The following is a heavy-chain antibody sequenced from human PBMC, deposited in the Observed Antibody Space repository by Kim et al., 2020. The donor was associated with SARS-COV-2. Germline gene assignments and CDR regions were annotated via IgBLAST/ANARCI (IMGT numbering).Heavy chain of an antibody. CDR3: ARAPSSGWPDY. CDR2: IYHSGST. J-gene: IGHJ4*02. Sequence: SETLSLTCAVSGGSISSSNWWSWVRQPPGKGLEWFGEIYHSGSTNYNPSLKSRVTISVDKSKNQFSLKLSSVTAADTAVYYCARAPSSGWPDYWGQGTLVTASP. D-gene: IGHD6-19*01. V-gene: IGHV4-4*02. CDR1: GGSISSSNW.